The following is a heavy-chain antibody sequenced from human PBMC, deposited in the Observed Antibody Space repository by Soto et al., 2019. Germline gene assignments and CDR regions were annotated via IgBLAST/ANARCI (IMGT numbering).Heavy chain of an antibody. CDR3: ASGGWETPS. J-gene: IGHJ4*02. CDR1: GFTFSTYW. D-gene: IGHD1-26*01. V-gene: IGHV3-7*03. CDR2: INPDGREK. Sequence: EVQLVESGGDLVQPGGSLRLSCAASGFTFSTYWMSWVRQAPGKGLEWVATINPDGREKYYVDSVKGRFTISRDNAKKSLYLQMNSLTAEDTAVYYCASGGWETPSWGQGTLVTVSS.